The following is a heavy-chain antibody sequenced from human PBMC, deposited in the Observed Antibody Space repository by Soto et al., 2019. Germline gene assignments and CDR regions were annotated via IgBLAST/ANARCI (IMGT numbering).Heavy chain of an antibody. Sequence: ASVKVSCKTSGYTFLNYAIHWVRQAPGQGLEWMGWVNPSNGYTRYSENFQARLSLTRDTSANTAYMELTSLRSEDTAVYYCARRLSAFDVWGQGTAVTVS. CDR3: ARRLSAFDV. V-gene: IGHV1-3*01. CDR2: VNPSNGYT. J-gene: IGHJ3*01. CDR1: GYTFLNYA.